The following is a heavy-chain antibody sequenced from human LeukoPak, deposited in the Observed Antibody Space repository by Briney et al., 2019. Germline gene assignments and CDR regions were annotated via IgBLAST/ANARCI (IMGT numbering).Heavy chain of an antibody. J-gene: IGHJ3*02. V-gene: IGHV1-46*01. D-gene: IGHD3-10*01. CDR3: ARDGPYYYGSGSYYGAFDI. CDR2: INPSGGST. Sequence: ASVKVSCKASGYTFTSYYMHWVRQAPGQGLEWMGIINPSGGSTSYAQKFQGRVTMTRDMSTSTVYMELSSLRSEDTAVYYCARDGPYYYGSGSYYGAFDIWGQGTMVTVSS. CDR1: GYTFTSYY.